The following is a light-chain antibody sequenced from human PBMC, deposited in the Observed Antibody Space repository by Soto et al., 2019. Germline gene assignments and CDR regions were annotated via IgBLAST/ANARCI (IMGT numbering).Light chain of an antibody. CDR1: QSVSSS. CDR2: DAS. Sequence: EMVLTQSPDTLSLSPGERATLSCRASQSVSSSLAWYQQKPGQAPRLLIYDASNRATGVPARFSGSGSGTDFTLTISLLETEDFAVYYCQQRSNWPPEVTFGPGTKVDIK. CDR3: QQRSNWPPEVT. J-gene: IGKJ3*01. V-gene: IGKV3-11*01.